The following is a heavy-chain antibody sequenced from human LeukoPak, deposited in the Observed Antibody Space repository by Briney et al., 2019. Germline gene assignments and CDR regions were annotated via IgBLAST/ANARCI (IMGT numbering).Heavy chain of an antibody. CDR1: GDSISRHY. CDR3: TRLLNNDNAGDPDTFDI. Sequence: SETLSLTCSASGDSISRHYWSWIRQPPGKGLEWIGYISYSGNTRYNPSFQSRVTISMEMSKTHFSLKLTSVTAADTAVYYCTRLLNNDNAGDPDTFDIWGPGTMVTVSS. CDR2: ISYSGNT. V-gene: IGHV4-59*08. J-gene: IGHJ3*02. D-gene: IGHD4-17*01.